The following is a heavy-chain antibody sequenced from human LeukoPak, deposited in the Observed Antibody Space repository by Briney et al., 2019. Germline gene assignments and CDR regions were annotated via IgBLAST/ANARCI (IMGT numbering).Heavy chain of an antibody. V-gene: IGHV1-18*01. J-gene: IGHJ4*02. CDR1: GYTFTSYG. Sequence: ASVKVSCKASGYTFTSYGISWVRQAPGQGLEWMGWISAYNGNTNYAQKLQGRVTMTTDTSTSTAYMELRSLRSDDTAVNYCARPDSSGYFFAYWGQGTLVTVSS. CDR2: ISAYNGNT. D-gene: IGHD3-22*01. CDR3: ARPDSSGYFFAY.